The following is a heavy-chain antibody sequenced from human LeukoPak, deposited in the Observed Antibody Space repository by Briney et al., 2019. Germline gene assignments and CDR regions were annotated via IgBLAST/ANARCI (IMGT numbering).Heavy chain of an antibody. Sequence: SETLSLTCAVYGGSFSGYYWSWIRQPPGKGLEWIGEINHSGSTNYNPSLKSRVTISVDTSKNQFSLKLSSVTAADTAVYYCARGGQWLDPAALDYWGQGTLVTVSS. CDR3: ARGGQWLDPAALDY. CDR1: GGSFSGYY. J-gene: IGHJ4*02. V-gene: IGHV4-34*01. D-gene: IGHD6-19*01. CDR2: INHSGST.